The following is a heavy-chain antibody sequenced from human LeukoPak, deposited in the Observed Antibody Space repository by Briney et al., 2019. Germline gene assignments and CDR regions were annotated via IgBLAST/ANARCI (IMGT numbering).Heavy chain of an antibody. Sequence: PGGSLRLSCAASGFTFSSYWMHWVRQAPGKGLVWVSRIKSDGSTRYADSVKGQFTISRDNAKNTVSLQMNSLRAEDTGVYYCARAPSEIGGYYPEYFRQWGQGTLVTVSP. V-gene: IGHV3-74*01. J-gene: IGHJ1*01. CDR1: GFTFSSYW. D-gene: IGHD3-22*01. CDR3: ARAPSEIGGYYPEYFRQ. CDR2: IKSDGST.